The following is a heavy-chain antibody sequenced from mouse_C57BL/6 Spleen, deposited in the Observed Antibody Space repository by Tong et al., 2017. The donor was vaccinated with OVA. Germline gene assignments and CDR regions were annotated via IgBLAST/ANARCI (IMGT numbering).Heavy chain of an antibody. CDR2: IDPEDGET. CDR3: ARWGYSKGYFDV. CDR1: GYTFTDYY. Sequence: EVQLQESGPVLVKPGASVKMSCKASGYTFTDYYMNWVKQRTEQGLEWIGRIDPEDGETKYAPKFQGKATITADTSSNTAYLQLSSLTSEDSAVHFCARWGYSKGYFDVWGTGTTVTVSS. V-gene: IGHV14-2*01. J-gene: IGHJ1*03. D-gene: IGHD2-5*01.